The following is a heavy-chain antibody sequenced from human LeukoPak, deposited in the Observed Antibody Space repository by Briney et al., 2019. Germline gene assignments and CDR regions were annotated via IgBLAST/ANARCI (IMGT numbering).Heavy chain of an antibody. CDR3: ARAIRYSSSWEYFDY. J-gene: IGHJ4*02. CDR2: IIPIFGTA. D-gene: IGHD6-13*01. CDR1: GGTFSSYA. V-gene: IGHV1-69*05. Sequence: ASVKVTCKASGGTFSSYAISWVRQAPGQGLEWMGGIIPIFGTANYAQKFQGRVTITTDESTSTAYMELSSLTSEDTAVYYCARAIRYSSSWEYFDYWGQGTLVTVSS.